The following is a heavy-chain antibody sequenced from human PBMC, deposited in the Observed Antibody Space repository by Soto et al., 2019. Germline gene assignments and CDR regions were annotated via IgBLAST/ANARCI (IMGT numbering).Heavy chain of an antibody. CDR1: GFDFSKAW. D-gene: IGHD2-2*01. Sequence: EVQLVESGGGLVKPGGSLRLSCAASGFDFSKAWMSWVRQAPGKGLEWVGRLMSKTDGGTTVYAAPVKGRFTISGDDSKNTLYLQMSSLNTEDTAVYYCAAGTGRTDLDYWGQGTLVTVSS. CDR2: LMSKTDGGTT. J-gene: IGHJ4*02. CDR3: AAGTGRTDLDY. V-gene: IGHV3-15*01.